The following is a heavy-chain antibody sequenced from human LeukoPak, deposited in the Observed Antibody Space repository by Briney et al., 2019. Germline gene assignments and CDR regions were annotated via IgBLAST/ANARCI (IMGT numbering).Heavy chain of an antibody. CDR1: GFTFSTYS. D-gene: IGHD3-16*01. J-gene: IGHJ4*02. V-gene: IGHV3-48*02. CDR2: ITSSSSTI. Sequence: HPGGSLRLSCAASGFTFSTYSMNWVRQAPGKGLEWASYITSSSSTIYYADSVKGRFTISRDNAKNSLYLQMNSLRDEDTAVYYCARRWGYHFDCWGQGTLVTVSS. CDR3: ARRWGYHFDC.